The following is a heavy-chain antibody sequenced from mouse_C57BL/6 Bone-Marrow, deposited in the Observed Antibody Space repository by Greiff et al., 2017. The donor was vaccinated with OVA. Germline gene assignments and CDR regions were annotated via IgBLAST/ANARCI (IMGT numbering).Heavy chain of an antibody. V-gene: IGHV5-17*01. D-gene: IGHD2-4*01. Sequence: DVMLVESGGGLVKPGGSLKLSCAASGFTFSDYGMHWVRQAPEKGLEWVAYISSGSSTIYYADTVKGRFTISRDNAKNTLFLQMTSLRSEDTAMYYCATLYYDYDGAYWGQGTLVTVSA. CDR1: GFTFSDYG. CDR3: ATLYYDYDGAY. CDR2: ISSGSSTI. J-gene: IGHJ3*01.